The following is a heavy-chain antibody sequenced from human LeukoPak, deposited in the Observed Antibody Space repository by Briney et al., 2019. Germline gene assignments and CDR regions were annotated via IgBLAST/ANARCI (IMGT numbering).Heavy chain of an antibody. CDR2: INPSGGST. CDR1: GYTVTSYY. V-gene: IGHV1-46*01. J-gene: IGHJ6*02. CDR3: ARPALLYDFWSGYPTHYGMDV. D-gene: IGHD3-3*01. Sequence: ASVKVSCKASGYTVTSYYMHWVRQAPGQGLEWMGIINPSGGSTSYAQKFQGRVTMTRDTSTSTVYMELSSLRSEDTAVYYCARPALLYDFWSGYPTHYGMDVWGQGTTVTVSS.